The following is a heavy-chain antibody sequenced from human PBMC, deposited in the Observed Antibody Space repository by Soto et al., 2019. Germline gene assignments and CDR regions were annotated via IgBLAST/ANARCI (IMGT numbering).Heavy chain of an antibody. V-gene: IGHV4-4*02. J-gene: IGHJ4*02. D-gene: IGHD4-17*01. CDR2: IYHSGST. CDR1: GGSVSISNW. Sequence: QVQLQESGPGLLKPSGTLSLICVVSGGSVSISNWWTWVRQPPGKGPAWIGEIYHSGSTNYNPSFESRVPMSVDKSKNQFSLKLSSVTAAETAVSYCARVDGDYGEPIWGQGTQVTVSS. CDR3: ARVDGDYGEPI.